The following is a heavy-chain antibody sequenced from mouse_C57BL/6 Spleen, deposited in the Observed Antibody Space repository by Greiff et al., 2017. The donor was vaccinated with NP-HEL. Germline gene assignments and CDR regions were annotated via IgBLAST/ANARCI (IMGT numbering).Heavy chain of an antibody. V-gene: IGHV1-50*01. CDR3: ARTRATVLAGDY. Sequence: QVQLQRPGAELVKPGASVKLSCKASGYTFTSYWMQWVKQRPGQGLEWIGEIDPSDSYTNYNQKFKGKATLTVDTSSSTAYMQLSSLTSEDSAVYYCARTRATVLAGDYWGQGTTLTVSS. CDR2: IDPSDSYT. CDR1: GYTFTSYW. J-gene: IGHJ2*01. D-gene: IGHD1-1*01.